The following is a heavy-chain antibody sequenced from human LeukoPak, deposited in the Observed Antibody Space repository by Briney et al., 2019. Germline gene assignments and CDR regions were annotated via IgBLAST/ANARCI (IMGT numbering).Heavy chain of an antibody. J-gene: IGHJ6*03. Sequence: VASVKVSCKASGYTFTRYYIHWVRQAPGQGLEWMGMINPTDGATTYAQSFQGRVTMTRDMSTTTVYMDLRSLRSADTAVFFCAKEHRGWLSGNLWGLFASYYTYYYMDVWGRGTTVTV. CDR3: AKEHRGWLSGNLWGLFASYYTYYYMDV. CDR1: GYTFTRYY. CDR2: INPTDGAT. V-gene: IGHV1-46*01. D-gene: IGHD2-21*01.